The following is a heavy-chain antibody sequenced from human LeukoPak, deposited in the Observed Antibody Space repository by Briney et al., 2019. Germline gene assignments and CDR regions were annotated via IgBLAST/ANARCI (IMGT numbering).Heavy chain of an antibody. V-gene: IGHV1-2*02. CDR1: GYTFTGYY. CDR3: ARVSVQYYYGSGSYYNVYFDY. Sequence: ASVKVSRKASGYTFTGYYMHWVRQAPGQGLEWMGWINPNSGGTNYAQKFQGRVTMTRDTSISTAYMELSRLRSDDTAVYYCARVSVQYYYGSGSYYNVYFDYWGQGTLITVSS. CDR2: INPNSGGT. D-gene: IGHD3-10*01. J-gene: IGHJ4*02.